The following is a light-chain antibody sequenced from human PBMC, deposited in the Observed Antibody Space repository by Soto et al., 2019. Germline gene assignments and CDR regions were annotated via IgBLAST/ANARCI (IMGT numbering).Light chain of an antibody. Sequence: QSVLTQPRSVSGSPGQSVTISCTGTSSDVGGYNYVSWYQQHPGKAPKLMIYDVTKRPSGVPDRFSGSKSGNTASLTISGLQAEDEADYYCCSYAGSYTYVFGIGTKGTVL. CDR1: SSDVGGYNY. CDR3: CSYAGSYTYV. V-gene: IGLV2-11*01. CDR2: DVT. J-gene: IGLJ1*01.